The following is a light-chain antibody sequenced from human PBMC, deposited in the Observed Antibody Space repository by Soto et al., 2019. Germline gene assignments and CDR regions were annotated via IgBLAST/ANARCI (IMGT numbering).Light chain of an antibody. CDR1: QSVSSNY. CDR2: GAS. J-gene: IGKJ1*01. Sequence: EVVLTQSPGTLSLSPGERATLSCRASQSVSSNYVAWYQQIPGQTPRLLIYGASSRATGIPDRFSGSGSGTDFTLTISRLEPEDFAVYYCQHHNKWPPVFGQGTKVDIK. V-gene: IGKV3-20*01. CDR3: QHHNKWPPV.